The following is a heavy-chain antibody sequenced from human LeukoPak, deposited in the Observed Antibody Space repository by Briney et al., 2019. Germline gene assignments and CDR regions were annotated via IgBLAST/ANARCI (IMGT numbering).Heavy chain of an antibody. V-gene: IGHV4-34*01. D-gene: IGHD3-10*01. Sequence: PSETLSLTCAVYGGSFSGYYWSWIRQPPGKGLEWIGEINHSGSTNYNPSLKSRATISVDTSKNQFSLKLSSVTAADTAVYYCARVVHYYGSGSYFSIRRPGNWFDPWGQGTLVTVSS. J-gene: IGHJ5*02. CDR3: ARVVHYYGSGSYFSIRRPGNWFDP. CDR2: INHSGST. CDR1: GGSFSGYY.